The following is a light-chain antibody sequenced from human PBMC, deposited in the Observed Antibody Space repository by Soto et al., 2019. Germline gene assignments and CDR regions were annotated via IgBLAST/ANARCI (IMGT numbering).Light chain of an antibody. CDR2: GAS. V-gene: IGKV3-20*01. CDR1: QSVSSN. J-gene: IGKJ1*01. Sequence: EIVMTQSPATLSVSPGERATLSCRASQSVSSNLAWYQQKPGQAPRLLIYGASSRATGIPDRFSGSGSGTDFTLTISRLEPEDFAVYYCQQYGSSGTFGQVTMVDIK. CDR3: QQYGSSGT.